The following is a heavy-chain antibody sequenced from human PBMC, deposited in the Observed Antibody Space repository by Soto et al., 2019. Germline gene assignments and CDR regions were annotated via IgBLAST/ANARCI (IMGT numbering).Heavy chain of an antibody. Sequence: SGPTLVNPTQTLTLTCTFSGFSLSTSGMCVSWIRQPPGKALEWLALIDWDDDKYYSTSLKTRLTISKDTSKNQVVLTMTNMDPVDTATYYCARIRIAAAGPIREDYYYYYGMDVWGQGTTVTVSS. V-gene: IGHV2-70*01. CDR3: ARIRIAAAGPIREDYYYYYGMDV. D-gene: IGHD6-13*01. CDR2: IDWDDDK. J-gene: IGHJ6*02. CDR1: GFSLSTSGMC.